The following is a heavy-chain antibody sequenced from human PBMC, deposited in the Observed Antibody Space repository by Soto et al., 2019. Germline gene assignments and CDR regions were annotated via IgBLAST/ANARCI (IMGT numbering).Heavy chain of an antibody. CDR3: AKASSGWLENY. D-gene: IGHD6-19*01. CDR1: GFTFSSCA. J-gene: IGHJ4*02. CDR2: ISGSGGST. V-gene: IGHV3-23*01. Sequence: GSLGLYWAASGFTFSSCAMSWVRQAPGKGLEWVSAISGSGGSTYYADSVKGRFTISRDNSKNTLYLQMNSLRAEDTAVYYCAKASSGWLENYWGQGTLVTVSS.